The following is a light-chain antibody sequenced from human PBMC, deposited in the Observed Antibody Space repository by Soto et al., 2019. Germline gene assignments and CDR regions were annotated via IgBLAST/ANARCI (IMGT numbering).Light chain of an antibody. Sequence: DIAMTQSPLSLAVTPGETASISCRSSQSLLHRNGYNYLDWYLQKPGQSPQLLIFLGSNRTSGVPDRISGSGAGTDFTLTIGRVEAEDVGVYYCMRALQTRWTFGHGTKVEIK. CDR3: MRALQTRWT. V-gene: IGKV2-28*01. J-gene: IGKJ1*01. CDR2: LGS. CDR1: QSLLHRNGYNY.